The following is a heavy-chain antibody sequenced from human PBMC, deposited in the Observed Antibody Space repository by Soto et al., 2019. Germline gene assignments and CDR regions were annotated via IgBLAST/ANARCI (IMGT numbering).Heavy chain of an antibody. CDR2: ISGSGGST. D-gene: IGHD1-20*01. Sequence: GGSLRLSCAASGFTFSSYAMSWVRQAPGKGLEWVSAISGSGGSTYYADSVKVRFTISRDNSKNTLYLQMTSLRAEDTAVYYCAKDLVTGTPCPADDAFDIWGQRTMVTVSS. CDR1: GFTFSSYA. V-gene: IGHV3-23*01. J-gene: IGHJ3*02. CDR3: AKDLVTGTPCPADDAFDI.